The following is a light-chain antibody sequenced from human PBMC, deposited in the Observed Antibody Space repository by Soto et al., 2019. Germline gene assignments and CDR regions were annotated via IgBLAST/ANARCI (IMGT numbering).Light chain of an antibody. J-gene: IGLJ2*01. CDR2: YDS. Sequence: SYELTQPPSVSVAPGKPARITCGGNNIGSKSVHWYQQQPGQAPVLVIYYDSDRPSGIPERFSGSNSGNTATLTISRVEAGDEADYYCQVWDSSSDHVVFGGGTKVTVL. CDR3: QVWDSSSDHVV. CDR1: NIGSKS. V-gene: IGLV3-21*04.